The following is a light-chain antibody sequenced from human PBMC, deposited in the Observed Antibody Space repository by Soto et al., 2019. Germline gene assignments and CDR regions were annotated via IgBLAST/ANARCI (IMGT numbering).Light chain of an antibody. CDR3: QQYDNLLPFT. V-gene: IGKV1-33*01. CDR2: DAS. J-gene: IGKJ3*01. Sequence: DIQMTQSPSSLSASVGDRVTITCQASQDISNYLNWYQQKPWKAPKLLIYDASNLETGVPSRFSGSGSGTDFTFTISSLQPEDIATYYCQQYDNLLPFTFGPGTKVDIK. CDR1: QDISNY.